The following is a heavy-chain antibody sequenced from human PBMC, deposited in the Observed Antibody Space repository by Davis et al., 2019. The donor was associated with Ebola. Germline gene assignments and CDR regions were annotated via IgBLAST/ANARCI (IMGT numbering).Heavy chain of an antibody. V-gene: IGHV3-33*01. J-gene: IGHJ4*02. Sequence: PGGSLRLSCAASGFTFSSYGMHWVRQAPGKGLEWVAVIWYDGSNKYYADSVKGRFTISRDNSKNTLYLQMNSLRAEDTAVYYCARGQQWELLLDYWGQGTLVTVSS. CDR3: ARGQQWELLLDY. D-gene: IGHD1-26*01. CDR2: IWYDGSNK. CDR1: GFTFSSYG.